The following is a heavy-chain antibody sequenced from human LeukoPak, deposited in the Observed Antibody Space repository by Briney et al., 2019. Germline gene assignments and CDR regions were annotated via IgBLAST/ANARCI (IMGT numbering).Heavy chain of an antibody. CDR2: INPDSGDT. J-gene: IGHJ3*02. Sequence: ASVKVSCKASGYTFTSNYMHWVRQAPGQGLEWMGWINPDSGDTKYAQKFQGRVTMTRDTSISTAYMELSRLRSDDTAVYYCVKVVPAAIDAFDIWGQGTMVTVSS. D-gene: IGHD2-2*01. CDR1: GYTFTSNY. V-gene: IGHV1-2*02. CDR3: VKVVPAAIDAFDI.